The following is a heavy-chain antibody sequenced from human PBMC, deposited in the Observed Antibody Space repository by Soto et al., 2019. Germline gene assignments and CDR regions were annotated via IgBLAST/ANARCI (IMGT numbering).Heavy chain of an antibody. CDR2: ILNDASGH. Sequence: QVQLVESGGGVVQPGTSLRLSCAASGFTFSRHGMHWVRQTPGKGLEWLAVILNDASGHWYADSVKGRFTISRDNFENTLYLQMNGLRLEETAMYYCGRDDDYPDNGFDYWGQGTLVTVSS. CDR1: GFTFSRHG. V-gene: IGHV3-33*01. CDR3: GRDDDYPDNGFDY. D-gene: IGHD4-17*01. J-gene: IGHJ4*02.